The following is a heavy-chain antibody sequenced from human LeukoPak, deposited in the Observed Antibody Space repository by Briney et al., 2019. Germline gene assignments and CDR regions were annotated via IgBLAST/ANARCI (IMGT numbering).Heavy chain of an antibody. V-gene: IGHV3-21*01. CDR2: ISSSSSYI. CDR1: GFTFSSYS. J-gene: IGHJ4*02. CDR3: ARVKFQEKYFDY. Sequence: PGGSLRLSCAASGFTFSSYSMNWVRQAPGKGLEWVSSISSSSSYIYYADSVKGRFTISRDNAKNSLYLQMNSLRAEDTAVYYCARVKFQEKYFDYWGQGTLVTVSS.